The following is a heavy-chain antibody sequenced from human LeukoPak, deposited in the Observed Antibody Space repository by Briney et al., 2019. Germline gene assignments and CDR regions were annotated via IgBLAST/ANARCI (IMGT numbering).Heavy chain of an antibody. D-gene: IGHD6-13*01. J-gene: IGHJ4*02. CDR3: ARVLEAASFDY. CDR1: GFTFSSYS. V-gene: IGHV3-21*01. CDR2: ISSSSSYI. Sequence: GGSLRLSCAASGFTFSSYSMNWVRQAPGKGLEWVSSISSSSSYIYYADSLKGRFTMSRDNAKNSLYLQMNSPRAEDTAVYYCARVLEAASFDYWGPGTPVTVSS.